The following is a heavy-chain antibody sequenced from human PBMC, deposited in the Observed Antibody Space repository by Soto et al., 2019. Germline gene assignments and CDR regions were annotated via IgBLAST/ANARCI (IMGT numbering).Heavy chain of an antibody. Sequence: PGGSLRLSCAASGFTFSSYAMRWVRQAPGKGLEWVSAISGSGSSTYYADSVKGRFTISRDNSKNTLYLQMNSLRAEDTAVYYCANLDYYDSSGFCFWPDAFDIWGQGTMVTVSS. D-gene: IGHD3-22*01. CDR1: GFTFSSYA. CDR3: ANLDYYDSSGFCFWPDAFDI. CDR2: ISGSGSST. V-gene: IGHV3-23*01. J-gene: IGHJ3*02.